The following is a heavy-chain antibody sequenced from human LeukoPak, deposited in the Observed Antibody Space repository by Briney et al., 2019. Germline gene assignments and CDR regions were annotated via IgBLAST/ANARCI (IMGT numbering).Heavy chain of an antibody. CDR1: GGSISSYY. J-gene: IGHJ6*03. CDR3: ARDRAPANYSPSYMDV. D-gene: IGHD1-7*01. CDR2: IYYSGST. V-gene: IGHV4-59*01. Sequence: SETLSLTCTVSGGSISSYYWSWIRQPPGKGLEWIGYIYYSGSTNYNPSLKSRVTISVDTSKNQFSLKLSSVTAADTAVYYCARDRAPANYSPSYMDVWGKGTTVTVSS.